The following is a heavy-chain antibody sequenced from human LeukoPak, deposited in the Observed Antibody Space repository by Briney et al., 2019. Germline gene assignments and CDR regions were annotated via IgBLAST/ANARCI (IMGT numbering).Heavy chain of an antibody. CDR3: ARDFGGSYYFDY. D-gene: IGHD1-26*01. V-gene: IGHV1-69*06. CDR2: VIPIFGTA. J-gene: IGHJ4*02. CDR1: GGTFSSYA. Sequence: SVKVSCKASGGTFSSYAISWVRQAPGQGLEWMGGVIPIFGTANYAQKFQGRVTINADKSTSTAYMELSSLRSEDTAMYYCARDFGGSYYFDYWGQGTLVTVSS.